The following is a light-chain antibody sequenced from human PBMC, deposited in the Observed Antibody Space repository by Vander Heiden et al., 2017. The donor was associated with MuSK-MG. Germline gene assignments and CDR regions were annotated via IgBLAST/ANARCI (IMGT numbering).Light chain of an antibody. CDR1: QSVSSSY. Sequence: EIVLTPSPGTLSLSPGERATLSCSASQSVSSSYLAWYQQKPGQAPRLLIYGASSRATGIPDRFSGSGSGTDFTLTISRLEPEDVAVYYCQQYGSSPLTFGGGTKVEIK. J-gene: IGKJ4*01. CDR2: GAS. V-gene: IGKV3-20*01. CDR3: QQYGSSPLT.